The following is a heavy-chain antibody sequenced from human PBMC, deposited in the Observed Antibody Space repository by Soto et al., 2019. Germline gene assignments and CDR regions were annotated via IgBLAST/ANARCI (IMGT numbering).Heavy chain of an antibody. CDR1: GFTFSSYW. D-gene: IGHD6-13*01. CDR2: INSDGSST. Sequence: GVSLRLSCAASGFTFSSYWMHWVRQAPGKGLVWVSRINSDGSSTSYADSVKGRFTISRDNAKNTLYLQMNSLRAEDTAVYYCARDGGAAATDFRGQGTLVTVSS. J-gene: IGHJ4*02. CDR3: ARDGGAAATDF. V-gene: IGHV3-74*01.